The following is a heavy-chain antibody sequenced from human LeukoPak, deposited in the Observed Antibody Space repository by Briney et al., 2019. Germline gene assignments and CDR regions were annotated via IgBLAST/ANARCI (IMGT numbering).Heavy chain of an antibody. J-gene: IGHJ6*03. D-gene: IGHD3-3*01. CDR1: GFTFSSYA. V-gene: IGHV3-23*01. CDR3: AKSDLRYYYYYMDV. CDR2: ISGSGGST. Sequence: SGGSLRLSCAASGFTFSSYAMSWVRQAPGKGLEWVSAISGSGGSTYYADSVKGRFTISRDNSKNTLYLQMNSLRAEDTAVYYCAKSDLRYYYYYMDVWGKGTTVTVSS.